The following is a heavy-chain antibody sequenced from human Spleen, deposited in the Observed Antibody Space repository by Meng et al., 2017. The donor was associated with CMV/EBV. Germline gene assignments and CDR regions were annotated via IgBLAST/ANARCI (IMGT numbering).Heavy chain of an antibody. Sequence: CKGSGGTFSSYAVTWVRQAPGQGLEWMGGTIPILGTAHYAQKFHGRATISADKATNTNYMELSGLRSDDTAVYYCARNVGHNWFDPWGQGTLVTVSS. V-gene: IGHV1-69*06. CDR3: ARNVGHNWFDP. CDR1: GGTFSSYA. J-gene: IGHJ5*02. CDR2: TIPILGTA. D-gene: IGHD2-15*01.